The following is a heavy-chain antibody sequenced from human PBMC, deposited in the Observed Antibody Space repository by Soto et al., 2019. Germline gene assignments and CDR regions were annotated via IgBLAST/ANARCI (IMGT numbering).Heavy chain of an antibody. D-gene: IGHD3-3*01. CDR1: GYTFTSYY. CDR2: INPSGGST. J-gene: IGHJ5*02. CDR3: ARAGKYYDFWSGYSNWFDP. Sequence: GASVKVSCKASGYTFTSYYMHWVRQAPGQGLEWMGIINPSGGSTSYAQKFQGRVTMTRDTSTSTVYMELSSLRSEDTAVYYCARAGKYYDFWSGYSNWFDPWGQGTLVTVSS. V-gene: IGHV1-46*03.